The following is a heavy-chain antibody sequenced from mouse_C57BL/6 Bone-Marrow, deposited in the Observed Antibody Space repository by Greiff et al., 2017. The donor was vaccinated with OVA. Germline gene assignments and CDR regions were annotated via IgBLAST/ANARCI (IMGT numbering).Heavy chain of an antibody. D-gene: IGHD2-4*01. CDR2: ISSGSSTI. J-gene: IGHJ2*01. CDR1: GFTFSDYG. CDR3: ARSDYDYFDY. V-gene: IGHV5-17*01. Sequence: EVQGVESGGGLVKPGGSLNLSCAASGFTFSDYGMHWVRQAPEKGLEWVAYISSGSSTIYYADTVKGRFTISRDNAKNTLFLQMTSLRSVDTAMYYCARSDYDYFDYWGQGTTLTVSS.